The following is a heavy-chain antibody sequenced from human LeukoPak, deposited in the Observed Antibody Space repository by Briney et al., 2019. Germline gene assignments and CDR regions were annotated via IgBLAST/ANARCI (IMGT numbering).Heavy chain of an antibody. CDR3: ARDQVPLRSFVANIAAAGTYDY. Sequence: GASVKVSCKASGYTFTSYGISWVRQAPGQGLEWMGWISAYNGNTNYAQKLQGRVTMTTDTSTSTAYMELRSLRSDDTAVYYCARDQVPLRSFVANIAAAGTYDYWGQGTLVTVSS. CDR2: ISAYNGNT. CDR1: GYTFTSYG. D-gene: IGHD6-13*01. V-gene: IGHV1-18*01. J-gene: IGHJ4*02.